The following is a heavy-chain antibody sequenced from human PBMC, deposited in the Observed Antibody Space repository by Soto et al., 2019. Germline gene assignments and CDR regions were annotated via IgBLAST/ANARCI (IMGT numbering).Heavy chain of an antibody. CDR2: IYSGGST. Sequence: PGGSLRLSCAASGFTVSSNYMSWVRQAPGKGLEWVSVIYSGGSTYYADSVKGRFTISRDNSKNTLYLQMNSLRAEDTAVYYCARDRFLYYYGSGSYYDSVYYYLDVWGKGTTVTVSS. J-gene: IGHJ6*03. CDR3: ARDRFLYYYGSGSYYDSVYYYLDV. CDR1: GFTVSSNY. D-gene: IGHD3-10*01. V-gene: IGHV3-66*01.